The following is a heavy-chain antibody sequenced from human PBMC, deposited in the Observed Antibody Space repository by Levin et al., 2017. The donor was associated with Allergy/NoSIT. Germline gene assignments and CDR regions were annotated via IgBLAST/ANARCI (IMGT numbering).Heavy chain of an antibody. CDR2: ISYDGSNT. J-gene: IGHJ4*02. CDR3: AKDVHTYSSGWSPFDY. CDR1: GFTFSSYA. Sequence: GGSLRLSCAASGFTFSSYAMHWVRQAPGKGLEWVAVISYDGSNTYYADSVKGRFTISRDNSKNTLFLQMDSLTAEDTAVYCCAKDVHTYSSGWSPFDYWGQGTLVTVSS. V-gene: IGHV3-30-3*01. D-gene: IGHD6-19*01.